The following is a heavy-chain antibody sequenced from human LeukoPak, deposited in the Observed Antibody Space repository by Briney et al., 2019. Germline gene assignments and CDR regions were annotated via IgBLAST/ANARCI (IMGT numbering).Heavy chain of an antibody. CDR2: INPNSGGT. J-gene: IGHJ4*02. D-gene: IGHD5-12*01. CDR3: ARRVLDIVATEEFDY. CDR1: GYTFTGYY. V-gene: IGHV1-2*02. Sequence: ASVKVSCKASGYTFTGYYMHWVRQAPGQGLEWMGWINPNSGGTNYAQKLQGRVTMTRDTSISTAYMELSRLRSDDTAVYYCARRVLDIVATEEFDYWGQGTLVTVSS.